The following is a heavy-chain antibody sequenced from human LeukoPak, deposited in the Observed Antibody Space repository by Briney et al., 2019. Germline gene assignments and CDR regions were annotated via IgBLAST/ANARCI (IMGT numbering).Heavy chain of an antibody. CDR1: GGSFSGYY. V-gene: IGHV4-34*01. D-gene: IGHD3-10*01. Sequence: PSETLSLTCAVYGGSFSGYYWSWIRQPPGKGLEWIGEINHSGSTNYNPSLKSRVTISVDTSKNQFSLKLSSVTAADTAVYYCARATYYYGSGSSNPWGQGTLVTVSS. CDR2: INHSGST. J-gene: IGHJ5*02. CDR3: ARATYYYGSGSSNP.